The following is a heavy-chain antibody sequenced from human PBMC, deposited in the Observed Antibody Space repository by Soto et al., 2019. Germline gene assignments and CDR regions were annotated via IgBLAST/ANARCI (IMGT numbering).Heavy chain of an antibody. CDR1: GFTFSSYG. J-gene: IGHJ4*02. V-gene: IGHV3-33*01. D-gene: IGHD3-10*01. Sequence: PGGSLRLSCAASGFTFSSYGMHWVRQAPGKGLEWVAVIWYDGSNKYYADSVKGRFTISRDNSKNTLYLQMNSLRAEDTAVYYRAREPMVRGVIIIGDIDYWGQGTLVTVSS. CDR2: IWYDGSNK. CDR3: AREPMVRGVIIIGDIDY.